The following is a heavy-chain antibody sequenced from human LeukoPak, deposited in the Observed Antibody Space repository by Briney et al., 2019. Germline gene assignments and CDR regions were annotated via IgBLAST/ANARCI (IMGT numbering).Heavy chain of an antibody. J-gene: IGHJ1*01. CDR2: ITTSGSYL. CDR1: GFTFSSYS. CDR3: ARESQTGTTTDFQH. V-gene: IGHV3-21*06. D-gene: IGHD1-1*01. Sequence: GGSLRLSCAASGFTFSSYSMNWVRQAPGKGPEWVSSITTSGSYLYYADSVKGRFTISRDNAKNSLFLQMNSLRAEDTALYYCARESQTGTTTDFQHWGQGTLVTVSS.